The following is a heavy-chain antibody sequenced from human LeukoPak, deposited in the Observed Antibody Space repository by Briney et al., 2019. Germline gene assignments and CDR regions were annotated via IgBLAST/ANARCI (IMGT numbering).Heavy chain of an antibody. CDR2: IIPIFGTG. CDR1: GGTFSSYA. D-gene: IGHD1-26*01. J-gene: IGHJ6*02. V-gene: IGHV1-69*13. Sequence: GASVKVSCKASGGTFSSYAISWVRQAPGQGLEWMGGIIPIFGTGNYAQKFQGRVTITADESTSTAYMELSSLRSEDTAVYYCARGRSNYYGMDVWGQGTTVTVSS. CDR3: ARGRSNYYGMDV.